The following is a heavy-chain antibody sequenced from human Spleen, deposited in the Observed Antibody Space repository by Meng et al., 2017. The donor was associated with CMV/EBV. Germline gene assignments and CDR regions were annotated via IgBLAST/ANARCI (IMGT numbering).Heavy chain of an antibody. V-gene: IGHV4-39*01. CDR2: IYYSGST. D-gene: IGHD1-26*01. CDR1: GGSFSGYY. CDR3: ARQGGSYFSHWFDP. J-gene: IGHJ5*02. Sequence: SQTLSLTCAVYGGSFSGYYWGWIRQPPGKGLEWIGSIYYSGSTYYNPSLKSRVTISVDTSKNQFSLKLSSVTAADTAVYYCARQGGSYFSHWFDPWGQGTLVTVSS.